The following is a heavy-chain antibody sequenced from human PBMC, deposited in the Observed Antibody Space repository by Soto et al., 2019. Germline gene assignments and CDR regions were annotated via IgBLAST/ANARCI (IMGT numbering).Heavy chain of an antibody. CDR2: ISPYNGNR. CDR3: ARGVAARPLGGYYGVDV. V-gene: IGHV1-18*01. Sequence: QVQLVQSGGEVKRPGASVNVSCKASGYTFISYGITWVRQAPRQGPEWMGWISPYNGNRKYAQKFQGRVTITTDTSTTTAYMELRSLRSDDTAVYYCARGVAARPLGGYYGVDVWGQGTMVTVSS. CDR1: GYTFISYG. D-gene: IGHD6-6*01. J-gene: IGHJ6*02.